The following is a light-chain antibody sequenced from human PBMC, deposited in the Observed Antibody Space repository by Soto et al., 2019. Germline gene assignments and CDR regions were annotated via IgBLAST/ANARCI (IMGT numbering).Light chain of an antibody. CDR1: QSVSSN. CDR3: QQYGNSPQT. CDR2: GAS. Sequence: IVLTQSPATLSVSPGERATLSCRASQSVSSNLAWHQQRPGQAPRLLIYGASTRATGVPARFSGGGSGTEFTLTITSLQSEDFAVYWCQQYGNSPQTFGQGTKVDIK. J-gene: IGKJ1*01. V-gene: IGKV3D-15*01.